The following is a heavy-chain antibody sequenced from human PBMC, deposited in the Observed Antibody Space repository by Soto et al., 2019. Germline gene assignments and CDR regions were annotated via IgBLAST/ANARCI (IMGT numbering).Heavy chain of an antibody. V-gene: IGHV1-69*13. CDR2: IIPIFGTA. CDR3: ARDGQVTTYSYFDY. Sequence: SVKVSCKASGGTFSSYAISWVRQAPGQGLEWMGGIIPIFGTANYAQKFQGRVTITADESTSTAYMELSSLRSEDTAVYYCARDGQVTTYSYFDYWGQGTLVTVSS. D-gene: IGHD4-4*01. J-gene: IGHJ4*02. CDR1: GGTFSSYA.